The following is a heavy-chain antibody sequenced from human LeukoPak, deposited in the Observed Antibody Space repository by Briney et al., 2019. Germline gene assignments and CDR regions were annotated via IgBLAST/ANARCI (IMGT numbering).Heavy chain of an antibody. J-gene: IGHJ6*04. CDR3: ARDPYYYGSGSYPDYYYGMDV. Sequence: GGSLRLSCAASGFTFSSYSMNWVRQAPGKGLEWASSISSSSSYIYYADSVKGRFTISRDNAKNSLYLQMNSLRAEDTAVYYCARDPYYYGSGSYPDYYYGMDVWGKGTTVTVSS. CDR1: GFTFSSYS. V-gene: IGHV3-21*01. CDR2: ISSSSSYI. D-gene: IGHD3-10*01.